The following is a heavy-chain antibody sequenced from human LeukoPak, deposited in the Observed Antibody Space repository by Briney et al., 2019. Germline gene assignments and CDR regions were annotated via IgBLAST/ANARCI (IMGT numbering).Heavy chain of an antibody. J-gene: IGHJ4*02. CDR2: ISYSGSA. CDR1: GGSISSSTYS. V-gene: IGHV4-39*01. D-gene: IGHD3-22*01. CDR3: ARGENYYDNSGYDY. Sequence: SETLSLTCTVSGGSISSSTYSWGWIRQPPGKGLEWIGSISYSGSAYYNPSLKSRVTISVDTSKNQFSLKLSSVTAADTAVYYCARGENYYDNSGYDYWGQGTLVTVSS.